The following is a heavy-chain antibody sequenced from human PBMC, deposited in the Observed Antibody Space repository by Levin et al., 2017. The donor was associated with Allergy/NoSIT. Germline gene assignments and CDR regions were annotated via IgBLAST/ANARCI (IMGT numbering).Heavy chain of an antibody. D-gene: IGHD3-3*01. V-gene: IGHV3-23*01. CDR1: GFTFSSRA. CDR2: ITGDGDDT. Sequence: GESLKISCEVSGFTFSSRAMTWVRQAAGKGLEWVSGITGDGDDTHYADSVKGRFTISRDNSKNTLYLQMSSLGADDTATYYCAKGNTIFGVGRLDYWGQGTLVTVSS. J-gene: IGHJ4*02. CDR3: AKGNTIFGVGRLDY.